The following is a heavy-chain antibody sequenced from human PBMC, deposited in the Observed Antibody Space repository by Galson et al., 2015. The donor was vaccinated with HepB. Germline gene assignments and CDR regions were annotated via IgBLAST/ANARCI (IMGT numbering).Heavy chain of an antibody. CDR3: ASPRGYGANSEVD. CDR1: GFTFSDFS. D-gene: IGHD4-23*01. V-gene: IGHV3-21*01. J-gene: IGHJ4*02. Sequence: LRLSCAASGFTFSDFSMSWVRQAPGMGLEWVSSVSTASTYINYADSVKGRFTISRDNAKNSLYLQMNSLRAEDTATYYCASPRGYGANSEVDWGQGTLVTVSS. CDR2: VSTASTYI.